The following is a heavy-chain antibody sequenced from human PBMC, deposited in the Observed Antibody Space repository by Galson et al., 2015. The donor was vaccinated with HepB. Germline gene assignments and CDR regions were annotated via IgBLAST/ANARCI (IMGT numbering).Heavy chain of an antibody. J-gene: IGHJ4*02. CDR1: GFTFSSYG. CDR3: AKSAQNYIVVVVAARGGPSEFEFGY. D-gene: IGHD2-15*01. Sequence: SLRLSCAASGFTFSSYGMHWVRQAPGKGLEWVAFIRYDGSNKYYADSVKGRFTISRDNSKNTLYLQMNSLRAEDTAVYYCAKSAQNYIVVVVAARGGPSEFEFGYWGQGTLVTVSS. V-gene: IGHV3-30*02. CDR2: IRYDGSNK.